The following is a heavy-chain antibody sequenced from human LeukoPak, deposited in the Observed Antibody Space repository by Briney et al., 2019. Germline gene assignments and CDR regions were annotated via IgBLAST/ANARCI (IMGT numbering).Heavy chain of an antibody. CDR3: ARGTYYYDSWFDP. CDR2: IYTSGST. CDR1: GGSISSGSYY. D-gene: IGHD3-22*01. J-gene: IGHJ5*02. V-gene: IGHV4-61*02. Sequence: SETLSLTCTVSGGSISSGSYYWSWIRQPAGKGLEWIGRIYTSGSTNYNPSLKSRVTMSVDTSKNQFSLKLSSVTAADTAVYYCARGTYYYDSWFDPWGQGTLVTVSS.